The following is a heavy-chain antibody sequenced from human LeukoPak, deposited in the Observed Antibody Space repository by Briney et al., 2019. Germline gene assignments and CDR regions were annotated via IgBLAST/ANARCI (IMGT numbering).Heavy chain of an antibody. D-gene: IGHD3-22*01. CDR2: IYYSGST. CDR1: GGSISSGGYY. V-gene: IGHV4-31*03. CDR3: ARGGDYYDSGFDY. Sequence: SETLSLTCTVSGGSISSGGYYWSWIRQHPGKGLEWIGYIYYSGSTYYNPSLKSRVTISVDTSKNQFSLKLSSVTAADTAVYYCARGGDYYDSGFDYWGQGTLVTVSS. J-gene: IGHJ4*02.